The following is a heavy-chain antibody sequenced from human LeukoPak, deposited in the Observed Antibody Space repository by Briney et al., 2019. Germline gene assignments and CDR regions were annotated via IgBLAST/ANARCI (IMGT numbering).Heavy chain of an antibody. CDR1: GGSISSYY. CDR2: ISDSGDT. J-gene: IGHJ3*02. CDR3: ARDSYYDSSGYFNDAFDM. Sequence: KPSETLSLTCTVSGGSISSYYWSWIRQPPGKGLEWIGHISDSGDTNYNPSLKSRITISVDPSKNQFSLKLSSVTAADTAVYYCARDSYYDSSGYFNDAFDMWGQGTMVTVSS. D-gene: IGHD3-22*01. V-gene: IGHV4-59*01.